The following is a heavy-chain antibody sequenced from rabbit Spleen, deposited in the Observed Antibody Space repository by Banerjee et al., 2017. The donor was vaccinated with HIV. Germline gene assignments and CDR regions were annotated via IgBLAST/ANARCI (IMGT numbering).Heavy chain of an antibody. D-gene: IGHD1-1*01. Sequence: QEQLEESGGGLVKPEGSLTLTCTVSGFSFSSGYDMCWVRQAPGKGLEWIGCIGTGSGSTYYASWAKGRFTISKTSSTTVTLQMTSLTAADTATYFCASGYSDVYFSLWGQGTLVTVS. V-gene: IGHV1S45*01. CDR3: ASGYSDVYFSL. CDR2: IGTGSGST. J-gene: IGHJ4*01. CDR1: GFSFSSGYD.